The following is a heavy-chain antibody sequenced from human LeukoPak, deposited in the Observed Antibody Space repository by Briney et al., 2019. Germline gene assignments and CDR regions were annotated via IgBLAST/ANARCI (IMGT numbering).Heavy chain of an antibody. J-gene: IGHJ2*01. D-gene: IGHD6-19*01. CDR2: IYNSDNT. V-gene: IGHV4-4*09. Sequence: PSETLSLTCTVSGGSVSSYYWSWIRQPPGKGLEWIGYIYNSDNTKYSSSLESQVPISVDPSKNQFFLKLSSVPAADTALYYCARFHSGPSGWYVLWYFDLWGRGTLVTVSS. CDR1: GGSVSSYY. CDR3: ARFHSGPSGWYVLWYFDL.